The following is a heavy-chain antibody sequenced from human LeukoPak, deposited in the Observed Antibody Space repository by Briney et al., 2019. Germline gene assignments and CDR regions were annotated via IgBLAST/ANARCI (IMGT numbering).Heavy chain of an antibody. CDR2: VHYSRDT. CDR3: ARHADNSGYYFFDY. V-gene: IGHV4-39*01. J-gene: IGHJ4*02. Sequence: SETLSLTCTVSGGSISRSSYYWGWIRQPPGKGLEWIGSVHYSRDTYYKPSLQSRATISVDTSKNQFSLKLSSVTAADTAVYYCARHADNSGYYFFDYWGQGTPVTVSS. CDR1: GGSISRSSYY. D-gene: IGHD3-22*01.